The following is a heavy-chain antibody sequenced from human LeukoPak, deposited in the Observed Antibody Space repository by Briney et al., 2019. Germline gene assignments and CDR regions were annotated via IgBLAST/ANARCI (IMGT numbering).Heavy chain of an antibody. Sequence: GGSLKPSGAAPGLTFSSYAMIWVRQAPGKGLEGVSAISGSGGSTYYADSVKGRFTISRDNSKNTLYLQMNSLRAEDTAVYYCAKDKDRYYFDYWGQGTLVTVSS. CDR3: AKDKDRYYFDY. CDR2: ISGSGGST. CDR1: GLTFSSYA. V-gene: IGHV3-23*01. J-gene: IGHJ4*02.